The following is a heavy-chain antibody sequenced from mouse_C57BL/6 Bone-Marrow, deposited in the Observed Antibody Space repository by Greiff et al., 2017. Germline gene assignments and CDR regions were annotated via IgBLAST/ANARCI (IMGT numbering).Heavy chain of an antibody. CDR3: AGLRRGFAY. D-gene: IGHD2-4*01. CDR2: INPSSGYT. Sequence: QVQLQQSGAELAKPGASVKLSCKASGYTFTSYWMHWVKQRPGQGLEWIGYINPSSGYTKYNQKFKDKATLTADKSSSTAYMLLSSLTYDDSAVYYCAGLRRGFAYWGQGTLVTVSA. V-gene: IGHV1-7*01. J-gene: IGHJ3*01. CDR1: GYTFTSYW.